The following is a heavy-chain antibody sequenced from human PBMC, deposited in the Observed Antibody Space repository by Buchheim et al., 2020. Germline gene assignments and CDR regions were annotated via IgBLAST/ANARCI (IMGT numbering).Heavy chain of an antibody. CDR2: ISSSSSTI. CDR3: ASISPTNYRPIDY. CDR1: GFTFSSYS. J-gene: IGHJ4*02. D-gene: IGHD1-7*01. Sequence: EVQLVESGGGLVQPGGSLRLSCAASGFTFSSYSMNWVRQAPGKGLEWVSYISSSSSTIYYADSVKGRFTISRDNAKNSLYQQMNSLRAEDTAVYYCASISPTNYRPIDYWGQGTL. V-gene: IGHV3-48*01.